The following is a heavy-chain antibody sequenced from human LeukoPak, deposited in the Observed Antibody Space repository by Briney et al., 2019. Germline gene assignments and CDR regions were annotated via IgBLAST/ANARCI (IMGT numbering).Heavy chain of an antibody. Sequence: SETLSLTCAVYGGSFSGYYWSWIRQPPGKGLEWIGEINHSGSTNYNPSLKSRVTISVDTSKNQFSLKLSSVTAADTAVYYCARVRAARPTYYYYMEVWGKGTTVTVSS. J-gene: IGHJ6*03. CDR2: INHSGST. V-gene: IGHV4-34*01. CDR3: ARVRAARPTYYYYMEV. CDR1: GGSFSGYY. D-gene: IGHD6-6*01.